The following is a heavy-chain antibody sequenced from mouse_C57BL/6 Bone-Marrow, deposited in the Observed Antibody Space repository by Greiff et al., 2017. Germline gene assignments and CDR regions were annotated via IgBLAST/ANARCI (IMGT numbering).Heavy chain of an antibody. J-gene: IGHJ3*01. CDR3: ARGDYDWFAY. Sequence: VKVVESGAELARPGASVKLSCKASGYTFTSYGISWVKQRTGQGLEWIGEIYPRSGNTYYNEKFKGKATLTADKSSSTAYMELRRLTSEYSAVYFCARGDYDWFAYWGQGTLVTVSA. CDR2: IYPRSGNT. D-gene: IGHD2-4*01. CDR1: GYTFTSYG. V-gene: IGHV1-81*01.